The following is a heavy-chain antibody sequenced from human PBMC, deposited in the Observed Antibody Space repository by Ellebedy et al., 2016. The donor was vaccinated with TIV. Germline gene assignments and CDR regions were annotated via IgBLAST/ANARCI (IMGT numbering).Heavy chain of an antibody. V-gene: IGHV1-69*04. CDR3: AREGCSGGSCYSYDY. CDR1: GGTFSSYA. D-gene: IGHD2-15*01. Sequence: AASVKVSCKASGGTFSSYAISWVRQAPGQGLEWMGRIIPILGIANYAQKFQGRVTITADKSTSTAYMELSSLRSEDTAVYYCAREGCSGGSCYSYDYWGQGTLVTVSS. J-gene: IGHJ4*02. CDR2: IIPILGIA.